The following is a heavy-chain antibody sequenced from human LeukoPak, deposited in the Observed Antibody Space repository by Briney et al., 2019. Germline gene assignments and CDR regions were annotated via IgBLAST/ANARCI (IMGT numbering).Heavy chain of an antibody. CDR2: MNPNSGNT. V-gene: IGHV1-8*01. Sequence: ASVKVSCKASGYTFTSYDMSWVRQATGQGLEWMGWMNPNSGNTGYAQKFQGRVTMTRNTSISTAYMELSSLRSEDTAVYYCARGLGSSGYGDYWGQGTLVTVSS. D-gene: IGHD3-22*01. J-gene: IGHJ4*02. CDR1: GYTFTSYD. CDR3: ARGLGSSGYGDY.